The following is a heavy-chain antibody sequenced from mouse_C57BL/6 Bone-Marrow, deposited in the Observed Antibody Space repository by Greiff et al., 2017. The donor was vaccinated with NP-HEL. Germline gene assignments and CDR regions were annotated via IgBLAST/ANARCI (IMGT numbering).Heavy chain of an antibody. D-gene: IGHD2-1*01. J-gene: IGHJ3*01. Sequence: QVQLQQPGAELVKPGASVKMSCKASGYTFTSYWITWVKQRPGQGLEWIGDIYPGSGSTNYNEKFKSKATLTVDTSSSTAYMQLSSLTSEDSAVYCCARWMGNPAGFAYWGQGTLVTVSA. CDR2: IYPGSGST. CDR3: ARWMGNPAGFAY. CDR1: GYTFTSYW. V-gene: IGHV1-55*01.